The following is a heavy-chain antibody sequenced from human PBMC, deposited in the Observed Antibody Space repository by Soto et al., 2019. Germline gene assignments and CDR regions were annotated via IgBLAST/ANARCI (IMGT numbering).Heavy chain of an antibody. CDR2: IIPIFGTA. D-gene: IGHD3-3*01. CDR1: GGTFSSYA. J-gene: IGHJ6*02. V-gene: IGHV1-69*12. Sequence: QVQLVQSGAEVKKPGSSVKVSCKASGGTFSSYAISWVRQAPGQGLEWMGGIIPIFGTANYAQKFQGRVTITADESTSTAYMELSSLRSEDTAVYYGERYLATGTILLPEDYYYYGMDVWGQGTTVTVSS. CDR3: ERYLATGTILLPEDYYYYGMDV.